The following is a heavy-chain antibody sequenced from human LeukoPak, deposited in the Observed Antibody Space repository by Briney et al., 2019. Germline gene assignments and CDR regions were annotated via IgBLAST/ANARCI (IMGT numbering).Heavy chain of an antibody. CDR1: GFTVSSNY. D-gene: IGHD2-2*01. CDR3: ARTLGYCSSTSCYFSMDV. V-gene: IGHV3-66*01. Sequence: GGSLRLSCAASGFTVSSNYMSWVRQAPGKGLEWVSVIYSGGSTYYADSVKGRFTICRDNSKNTLYLQMNSLRAEDTAVYYCARTLGYCSSTSCYFSMDVWGQGTTVTVSS. CDR2: IYSGGST. J-gene: IGHJ6*02.